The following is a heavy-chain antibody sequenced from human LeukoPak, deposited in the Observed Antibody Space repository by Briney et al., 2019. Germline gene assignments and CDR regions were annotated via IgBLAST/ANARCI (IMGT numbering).Heavy chain of an antibody. CDR1: GFDSSNHV. D-gene: IGHD5-24*01. CDR3: AREMATRRNQLDY. Sequence: PGGSLRLSCATSGFDSSNHVMHWVRQAPGKGLEFVSAITGNGADTFYAASVGGRFTVSRDNSNNALYLQMGSLRPEDMAVYYCAREMATRRNQLDYWGQGTLVTVSS. J-gene: IGHJ4*02. CDR2: ITGNGADT. V-gene: IGHV3-64*02.